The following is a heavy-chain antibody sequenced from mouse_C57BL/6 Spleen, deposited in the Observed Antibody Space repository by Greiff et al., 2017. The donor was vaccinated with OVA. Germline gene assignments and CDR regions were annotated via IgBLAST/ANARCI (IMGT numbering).Heavy chain of an antibody. J-gene: IGHJ2*01. CDR1: GFTFSDYG. CDR2: ISSGSSTI. D-gene: IGHD4-1*01. CDR3: ARLGPYYFDY. V-gene: IGHV5-17*01. Sequence: EVKLMESGGGLVKPGGSLKLSCAASGFTFSDYGMHWVRQAPEKGLEWVAYISSGSSTIYYADTVKGRFTISRDNAKNTLFLQMTRLRSEDTAMYYCARLGPYYFDYWGQGTTLTVSS.